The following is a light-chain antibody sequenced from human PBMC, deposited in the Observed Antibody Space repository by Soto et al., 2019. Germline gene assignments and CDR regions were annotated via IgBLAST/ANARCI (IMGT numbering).Light chain of an antibody. CDR2: GAT. CDR1: RSVSNNY. V-gene: IGKV3-20*01. Sequence: IRLTQSPCTLSLSPGERATLSCRASRSVSNNYLAWYQQKPGLVPRLLSYGATNRATGIPNRFSGSGSGADFTLTISRLEPGDFAVYYCQQYGSSGTFGQGAKVDIK. CDR3: QQYGSSGT. J-gene: IGKJ1*01.